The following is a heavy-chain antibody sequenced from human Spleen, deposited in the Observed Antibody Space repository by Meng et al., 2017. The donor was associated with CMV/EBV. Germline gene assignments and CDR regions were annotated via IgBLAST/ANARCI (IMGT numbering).Heavy chain of an antibody. CDR2: ISGSGGST. CDR1: GFTFSSYA. Sequence: GSLKISCVGSGFTFSSYAMSWVRQAPGKGLEWVSAISGSGGSTYYADSVKGRFTISRDNSKNTLYLQMNSLRAEDTAVYYCAKSYYYDSSGSFDYWGQGTLVTVSS. J-gene: IGHJ4*02. D-gene: IGHD3-22*01. V-gene: IGHV3-23*01. CDR3: AKSYYYDSSGSFDY.